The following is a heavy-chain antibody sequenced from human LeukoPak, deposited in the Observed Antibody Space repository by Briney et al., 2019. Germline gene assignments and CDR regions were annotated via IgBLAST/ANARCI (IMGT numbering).Heavy chain of an antibody. D-gene: IGHD3-10*01. CDR3: ARDRGEEFDY. J-gene: IGHJ4*02. Sequence: SVKVSCKASGRTFSSYAISWVRQAPGQGLELMGGIIPIFGTANYAQKFQGRVTITADESTSTAYMELSSLRSEDTAVYYCARDRGEEFDYWGQGTLVTVSS. CDR2: IIPIFGTA. V-gene: IGHV1-69*13. CDR1: GRTFSSYA.